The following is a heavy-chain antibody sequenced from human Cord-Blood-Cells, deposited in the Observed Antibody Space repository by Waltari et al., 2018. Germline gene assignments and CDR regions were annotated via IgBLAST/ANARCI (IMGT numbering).Heavy chain of an antibody. CDR3: ARINWGPFDY. D-gene: IGHD7-27*01. Sequence: EVQLVESGGGLVQPGGSLRLSCAASGFTVSSNYMSWVRQAPGKGREWVSVIYSGGSTYYAYAGKGRFTISRDNSKNTLYLQMNSLRAEDTAVYYCARINWGPFDYWGQGTLVTVSS. J-gene: IGHJ4*02. CDR1: GFTVSSNY. CDR2: IYSGGST. V-gene: IGHV3-66*01.